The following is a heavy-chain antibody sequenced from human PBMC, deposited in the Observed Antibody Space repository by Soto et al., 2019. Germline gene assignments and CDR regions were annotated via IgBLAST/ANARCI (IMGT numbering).Heavy chain of an antibody. J-gene: IGHJ6*02. Sequence: GXSVKVACKASGGSFISYAIIWVRQAPGQGLEWMGGIIPIFGTANYAQKFQGRVAITADESTSTAYMELSSLRSEDTAVYYCASTKWLITYYGMDVWGQGTTVTVSS. V-gene: IGHV1-69*13. CDR1: GGSFISYA. D-gene: IGHD3-22*01. CDR2: IIPIFGTA. CDR3: ASTKWLITYYGMDV.